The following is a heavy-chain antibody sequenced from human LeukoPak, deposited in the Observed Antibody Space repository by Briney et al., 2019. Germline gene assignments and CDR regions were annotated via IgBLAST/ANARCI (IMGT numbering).Heavy chain of an antibody. CDR1: GFTFSDYY. CDR3: ARDRGSYSNWYFDL. J-gene: IGHJ2*01. CDR2: ISSSGSTI. V-gene: IGHV3-11*01. D-gene: IGHD1-26*01. Sequence: PGGSLRLSCAASGFTFSDYYMSWIRQAPGKGLEWVSYISSSGSTIYYANSVKGRFTISRDNAKNSLYLQMNSLGAEDTAVYYCARDRGSYSNWYFDLWGRGTLVTVSS.